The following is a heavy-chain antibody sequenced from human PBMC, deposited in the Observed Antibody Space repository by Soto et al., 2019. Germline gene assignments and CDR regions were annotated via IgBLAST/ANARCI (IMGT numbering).Heavy chain of an antibody. Sequence: YTVSNGKSVDHCWRRISPPPGKGLEWIGYIYYSGTTNYNPSLKSRVTISVDTSKNQFSLNLSSVTAADTAVYYCARDGPYYYFGLDVWGQGTTVTVSS. CDR2: IYYSGTT. CDR3: ARDGPYYYFGLDV. CDR1: NGKSVDHC. V-gene: IGHV4-59*11. J-gene: IGHJ6*02.